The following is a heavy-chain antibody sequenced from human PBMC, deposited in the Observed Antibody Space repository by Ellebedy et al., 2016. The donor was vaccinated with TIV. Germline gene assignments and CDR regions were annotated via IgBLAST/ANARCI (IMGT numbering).Heavy chain of an antibody. CDR3: ARLYYYDSSGYYNY. CDR1: GFSLSTSGVG. Sequence: SGPTLVXPTQTLTLTCTFSGFSLSTSGVGVGWIRQPPGKALEWLALIYWDDDKRYSPSLKSRLTITKDTSKNQVVLTMTNMDPVDTATYYCARLYYYDSSGYYNYWGQGTLVTVSS. J-gene: IGHJ4*02. V-gene: IGHV2-5*02. D-gene: IGHD3-22*01. CDR2: IYWDDDK.